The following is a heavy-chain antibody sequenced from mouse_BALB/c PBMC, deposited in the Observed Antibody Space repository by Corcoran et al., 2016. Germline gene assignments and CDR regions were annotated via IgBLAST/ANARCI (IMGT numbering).Heavy chain of an antibody. CDR3: ASSLLRSDY. CDR1: GYSFTSYY. J-gene: IGHJ2*01. Sequence: EIQLQQSGPELMKPGASVKISCKASGYSFTSYYMHWVKQSHGKSLEWIGYIDPFNGGTSYNQKFKGKATLTVDKSSSTAYMHLSSLTSEDSAVYYCASSLLRSDYWGQGITLTVSS. D-gene: IGHD1-2*01. V-gene: IGHV1S135*01. CDR2: IDPFNGGT.